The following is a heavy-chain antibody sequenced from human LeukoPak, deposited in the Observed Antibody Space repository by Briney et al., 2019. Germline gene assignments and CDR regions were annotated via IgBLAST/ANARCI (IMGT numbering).Heavy chain of an antibody. CDR1: GGTLSNYG. Sequence: SVKVSCKASGGTLSNYGISWVRQAPGQGLEWMGRIIPLLDITTYAERFQGRVTITADKSTSAAYMEVSSLRSEDTAVYYCATDGPAAMGADYLYGLDVWGQGTTVTVSS. CDR3: ATDGPAAMGADYLYGLDV. J-gene: IGHJ6*02. V-gene: IGHV1-69*04. D-gene: IGHD2-2*01. CDR2: IIPLLDIT.